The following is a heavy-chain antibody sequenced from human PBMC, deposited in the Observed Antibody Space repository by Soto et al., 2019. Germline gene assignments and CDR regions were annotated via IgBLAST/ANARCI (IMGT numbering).Heavy chain of an antibody. V-gene: IGHV3-30*18. CDR2: ISYDGSDQ. J-gene: IGHJ4*02. CDR1: TFTFSDFG. Sequence: QVQVEEFGGGVVQPGRSLRRSCAGPTFTFSDFGFHWVRQAPGKGLEWVAMISYDGSDQYYGDSVQGRFTIYRDDSKNTVYLQMNSLRAEDTAMYYCAKSTYCNGGSCFPQYWGPGTLVTVSS. D-gene: IGHD2-15*01. CDR3: AKSTYCNGGSCFPQY.